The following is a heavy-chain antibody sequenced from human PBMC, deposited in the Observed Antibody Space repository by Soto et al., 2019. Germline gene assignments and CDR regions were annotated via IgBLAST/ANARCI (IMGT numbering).Heavy chain of an antibody. D-gene: IGHD5-12*01. CDR2: ISAYNGNT. CDR1: GYTFTSYG. J-gene: IGHJ6*02. V-gene: IGHV1-18*01. CDR3: ASYIVATRADYYYYGMDV. Sequence: ASVKVSCKASGYTFTSYGINWVRQAPGQGLEWMGWISAYNGNTNYAQKLQGRVTMTTDTSTSTAYMELRSLRSDDTAVYYCASYIVATRADYYYYGMDVWGQGTTVTVSS.